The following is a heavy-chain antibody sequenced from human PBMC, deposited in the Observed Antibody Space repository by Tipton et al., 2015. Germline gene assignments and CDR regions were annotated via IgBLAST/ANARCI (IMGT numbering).Heavy chain of an antibody. Sequence: TLSLTCTISTYSISRGSYWGWIRQPPGKGLEWIGAISHSGSTYYNPSLKSRVTMSRDTSKNQFSLKLTSVTAADTAVYYCACQDYDSLTRDYQTVDYWGQGTLVTVSS. J-gene: IGHJ4*02. CDR1: TYSISRGSY. CDR3: ACQDYDSLTRDYQTVDY. CDR2: ISHSGST. V-gene: IGHV4-38-2*02. D-gene: IGHD3-9*01.